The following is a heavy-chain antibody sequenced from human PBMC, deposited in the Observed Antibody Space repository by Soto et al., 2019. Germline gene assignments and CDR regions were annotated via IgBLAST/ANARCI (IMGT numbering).Heavy chain of an antibody. CDR3: TTSSWSMDV. CDR2: IRSKANSYAT. CDR1: GFTFSGSA. V-gene: IGHV3-73*02. J-gene: IGHJ6*02. Sequence: EVQLVESGGGLVQPGGSLKLSCAASGFTFSGSAMHWVRQASGKGLEWVGRIRSKANSYATAYAASVKGRFTISRDDSKNTAYLQMNSLKTEDTAVYYCTTSSWSMDVWGQGTTVTVSS.